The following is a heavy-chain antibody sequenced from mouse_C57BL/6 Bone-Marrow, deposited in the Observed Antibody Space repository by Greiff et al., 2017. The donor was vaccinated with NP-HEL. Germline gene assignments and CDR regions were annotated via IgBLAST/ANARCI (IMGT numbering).Heavy chain of an antibody. J-gene: IGHJ4*01. V-gene: IGHV1-74*01. Sequence: QVQLQQPGAELVKPGASVKVSCKASGYTFTSYWMHWVKQRPGQGLEWIGRIHPSDSDTNYNQKFKGKATLTVDKSSSTAYMQLSSLTSEDSAVYYCAIEGFGYYGSSHLFYAMDYWGQGTSVTVSS. CDR3: AIEGFGYYGSSHLFYAMDY. D-gene: IGHD1-1*01. CDR1: GYTFTSYW. CDR2: IHPSDSDT.